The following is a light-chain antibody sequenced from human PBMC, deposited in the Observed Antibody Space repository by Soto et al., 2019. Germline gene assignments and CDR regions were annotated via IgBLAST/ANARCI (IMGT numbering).Light chain of an antibody. CDR2: DNT. CDR1: SSNIGAGFD. CDR3: QSYDSRLSGSVV. Sequence: QPVLTQPPSVSAAPGQRVTISCTGTSSNIGAGFDVHWYQKLPGTAPKLLIFDNTNRPSGVPDRLSASRSGTSASLAITGLQAGDEADYCCQSYDSRLSGSVVFGGGTKLTVL. J-gene: IGLJ2*01. V-gene: IGLV1-40*01.